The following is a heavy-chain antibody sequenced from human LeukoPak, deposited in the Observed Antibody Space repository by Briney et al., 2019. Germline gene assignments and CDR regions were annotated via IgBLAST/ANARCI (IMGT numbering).Heavy chain of an antibody. CDR1: GGSISSTSYY. Sequence: SETLSLTCTVSGGSISSTSYYWGWIRQPPGKGLEWIGSIYYSWDTYYNPSLKSRVTISVDTSKNQFSLKLSSVTAADTAVYYCARGRGGYDPYYYYYYYMDVWGKGTTVTVSS. CDR3: ARGRGGYDPYYYYYYYMDV. CDR2: IYYSWDT. J-gene: IGHJ6*03. D-gene: IGHD5-12*01. V-gene: IGHV4-39*01.